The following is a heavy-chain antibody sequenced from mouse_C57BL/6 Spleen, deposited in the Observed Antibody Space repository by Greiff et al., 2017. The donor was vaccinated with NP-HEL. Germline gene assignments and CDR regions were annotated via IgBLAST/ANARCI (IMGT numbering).Heavy chain of an antibody. CDR2: IWRGGST. V-gene: IGHV2-5*01. CDR1: GFSLTSYG. D-gene: IGHD2-3*01. CDR3: AKNDGYFTTYAMDY. J-gene: IGHJ4*01. Sequence: QVQLQQSGPGLVQPSQSLSITCTVSGFSLTSYGVHWVRQSPGKGLEWLGVIWRGGSTDYNAAFMSRLSITKDNSKSQVFFKMNSLQADDTAIYYCAKNDGYFTTYAMDYWGQGTSVTVSS.